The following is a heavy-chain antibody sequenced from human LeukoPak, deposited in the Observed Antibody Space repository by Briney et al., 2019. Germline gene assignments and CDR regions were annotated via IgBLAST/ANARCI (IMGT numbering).Heavy chain of an antibody. Sequence: GGSLRLSCAASGFTFSSYAMSWVRQAPGKGLEWVSAIRDSGSSTHYADSVKGRFTTSRDNSKNTLFLQMNSLRAEDTAIYYCAKYGPQDSGSSHFDYWGQGALVTISS. V-gene: IGHV3-23*01. J-gene: IGHJ4*02. CDR3: AKYGPQDSGSSHFDY. CDR2: IRDSGSST. CDR1: GFTFSSYA. D-gene: IGHD1-26*01.